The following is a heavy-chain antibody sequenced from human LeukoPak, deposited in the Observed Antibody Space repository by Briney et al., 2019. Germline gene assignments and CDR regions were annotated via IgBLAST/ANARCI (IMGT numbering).Heavy chain of an antibody. V-gene: IGHV3-21*01. CDR3: ARERSITGTTIIDY. Sequence: GVSLTLSWAASGFTFSSYSMNWVRHAPGRGREWVSSISSSSTYIYYADSVKGRFTIYRDKAKNSLYLQMNSLRAEDTAVYYCARERSITGTTIIDYWGQGTLVSVSS. CDR1: GFTFSSYS. D-gene: IGHD1-20*01. J-gene: IGHJ4*02. CDR2: ISSSSTYI.